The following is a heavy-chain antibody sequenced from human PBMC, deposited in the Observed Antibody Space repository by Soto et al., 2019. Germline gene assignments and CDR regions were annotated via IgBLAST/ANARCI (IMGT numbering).Heavy chain of an antibody. D-gene: IGHD3-10*01. J-gene: IGHJ4*02. Sequence: QVQLVQSGAEVKKPGASVKVSCKASGYTFTSYAMHWVRQAPGQRLEWMGWINAGNGNTKYSQKFQGRVTITRDTAASTAYMELSSLRAEDTAVYYCARVSGLTYFDYWGQGTLVTVSS. V-gene: IGHV1-3*01. CDR1: GYTFTSYA. CDR2: INAGNGNT. CDR3: ARVSGLTYFDY.